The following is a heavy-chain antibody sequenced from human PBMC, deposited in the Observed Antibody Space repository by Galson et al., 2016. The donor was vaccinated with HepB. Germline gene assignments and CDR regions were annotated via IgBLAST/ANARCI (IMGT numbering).Heavy chain of an antibody. Sequence: SETLSLTCTVSGGSISSTSYFWGWIRQPPGKGLEWIGSIYYSWSTYYNPSLISRVTISVDTSTNQFSLSLSSVTAADTAVYYCASGAGMVTEIDYWGQGTLVTVSS. D-gene: IGHD5-18*01. CDR1: GGSISSTSYF. CDR3: ASGAGMVTEIDY. CDR2: IYYSWST. J-gene: IGHJ4*02. V-gene: IGHV4-39*01.